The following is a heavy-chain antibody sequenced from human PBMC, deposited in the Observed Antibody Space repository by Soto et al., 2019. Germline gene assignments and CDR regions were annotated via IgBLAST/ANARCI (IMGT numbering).Heavy chain of an antibody. CDR2: LDPNGNT. CDR1: VGSVSGGFYY. CDR3: ARGHYHYGMDA. J-gene: IGHJ6*02. V-gene: IGHV4-61*01. Sequence: QVQLQESGPGLLKPSGTLSLTCAGSVGSVSGGFYYWIWVRQPPGRGLEWIGYLDPNGNTYYNPSLENRIPISVGTATTQFSLMVSSVTAADTAVYFCARGHYHYGMDAWGQGTTVTVSS.